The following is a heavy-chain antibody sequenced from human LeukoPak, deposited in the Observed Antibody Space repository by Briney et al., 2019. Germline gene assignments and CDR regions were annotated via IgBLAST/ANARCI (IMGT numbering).Heavy chain of an antibody. Sequence: GGSLRLSCAASGFTFSSYGMHWVRQAPGKGLEWVANIWSDGSNQYYADSVKGRFTISRDNSKNTLYLQMNSLRAEDAAVYYCARVRYSYDSSGIDYWGQGTLVTVSS. CDR1: GFTFSSYG. J-gene: IGHJ4*02. V-gene: IGHV3-33*01. CDR2: IWSDGSNQ. CDR3: ARVRYSYDSSGIDY. D-gene: IGHD3-22*01.